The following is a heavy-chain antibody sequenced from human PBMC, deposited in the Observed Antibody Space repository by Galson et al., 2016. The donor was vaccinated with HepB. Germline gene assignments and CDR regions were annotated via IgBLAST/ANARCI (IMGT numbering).Heavy chain of an antibody. Sequence: PALVKPTQTLTLTCTFSGFSLTTTGMRVSWVRQPPGKALEWLAQIDWDDDKYYSTSLKTRLTISKDTSKNQVVLTMTNMDPVDTATYYCVRMVPSAVGYDYWGQGTLVTVSS. J-gene: IGHJ4*02. D-gene: IGHD1-26*01. CDR2: IDWDDDK. CDR3: VRMVPSAVGYDY. CDR1: GFSLTTTGMR. V-gene: IGHV2-70*20.